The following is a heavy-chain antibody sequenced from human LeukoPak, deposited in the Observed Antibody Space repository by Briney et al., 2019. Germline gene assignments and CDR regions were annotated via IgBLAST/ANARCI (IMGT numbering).Heavy chain of an antibody. CDR2: ISAYNDNT. V-gene: IGHV1-18*01. Sequence: ASVKVSCKASGYTFTSYGISWGRHAPGQGLEWRGWISAYNDNTNYAQKLQGRGTITTDTSTSTAYMELRSLRSDDTAVYYCARVHYDILTGYSSFDYWGQGTLVTVSS. CDR1: GYTFTSYG. D-gene: IGHD3-9*01. CDR3: ARVHYDILTGYSSFDY. J-gene: IGHJ4*02.